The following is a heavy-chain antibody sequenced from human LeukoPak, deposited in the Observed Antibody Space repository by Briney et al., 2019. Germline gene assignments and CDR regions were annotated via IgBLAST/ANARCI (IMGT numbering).Heavy chain of an antibody. CDR2: IWYDGSNK. J-gene: IGHJ4*02. CDR3: ARDRWELDY. D-gene: IGHD1-1*01. CDR1: GFTLSSYG. V-gene: IGHV3-33*01. Sequence: GGSLRLSCAASGFTLSSYGMHWVRQAPGKGLEWVAVIWYDGSNKYYADSVKGRFTISRDNSKNTLHLQMNSLRAEDTAVYYCARDRWELDYWGQGALVTVSS.